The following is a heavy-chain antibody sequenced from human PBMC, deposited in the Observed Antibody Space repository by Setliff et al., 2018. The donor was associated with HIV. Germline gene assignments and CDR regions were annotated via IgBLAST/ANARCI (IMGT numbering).Heavy chain of an antibody. Sequence: GGSLRLSCTASGFTFSSYGMNWVRQAPGKGLEWVAVIWYDGSDEYYADSVKGRFTISRDDSKNTVYLQMNSLRAEDTAVYYCAKDYWSYSSSWYYFDYWGRGTLVTV. D-gene: IGHD6-13*01. V-gene: IGHV3-33*06. CDR3: AKDYWSYSSSWYYFDY. J-gene: IGHJ4*02. CDR1: GFTFSSYG. CDR2: IWYDGSDE.